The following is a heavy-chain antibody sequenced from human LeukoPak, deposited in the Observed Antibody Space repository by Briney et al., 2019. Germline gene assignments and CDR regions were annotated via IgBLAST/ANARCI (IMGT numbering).Heavy chain of an antibody. Sequence: PSETLSLTCTVSGGSISSYYWSWIRQPPGKGLEWIGYIYYSGSTNYNPSLKSRVTISVDTSKNQFSLKLSSVTAADTAVYYCARHRIAKREFIRFDPWGQGTLVTVSS. J-gene: IGHJ5*02. CDR3: ARHRIAKREFIRFDP. CDR2: IYYSGST. D-gene: IGHD6-13*01. V-gene: IGHV4-59*08. CDR1: GGSISSYY.